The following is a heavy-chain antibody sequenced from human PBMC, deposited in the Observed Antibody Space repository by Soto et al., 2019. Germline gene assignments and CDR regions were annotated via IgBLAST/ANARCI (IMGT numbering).Heavy chain of an antibody. CDR2: IYPGDSDT. CDR1: GYSFTSYW. J-gene: IGHJ6*02. CDR3: ATHYTPDYDFWSGYYGYGMDV. Sequence: GESLKISCKGSGYSFTSYWIGWVRQMPGKGLEWMGIIYPGDSDTRYSPSFQGQVTISADKSISTAYLQWSRLKASDTAMYYCATHYTPDYDFWSGYYGYGMDVWGQGPTLTVSS. D-gene: IGHD3-3*01. V-gene: IGHV5-51*01.